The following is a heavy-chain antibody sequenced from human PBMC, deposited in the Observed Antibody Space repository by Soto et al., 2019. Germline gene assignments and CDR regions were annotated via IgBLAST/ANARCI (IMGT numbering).Heavy chain of an antibody. D-gene: IGHD3-10*01. J-gene: IGHJ4*02. CDR3: AQSDLGEYYYGSGSLFAY. V-gene: IGHV3-20*04. CDR2: INWNGGST. CDR1: GFTFDDYG. Sequence: SLRLSCAASGFTFDDYGMSWVRQAPGKGLEWVSGINWNGGSTGYADSVKGRFTISRDNAKNSLYLQMNSLRAADTAVYYCAQSDLGEYYYGSGSLFAYWGQGTLVTVSS.